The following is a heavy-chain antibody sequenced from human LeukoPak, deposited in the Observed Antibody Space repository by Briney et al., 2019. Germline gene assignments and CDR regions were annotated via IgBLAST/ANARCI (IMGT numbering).Heavy chain of an antibody. CDR2: MSVNSGLI. Sequence: GGSLRLSCASSGFTFNRYSMNWVRQAPARGLEWVAAMSVNSGLIYYAESVQGRFTISRDNAKNSLFLQMDSLRVEDTAVYYCAREFEGAASGAGYWGQGTLVTVSS. V-gene: IGHV3-21*01. J-gene: IGHJ4*02. CDR3: AREFEGAASGAGY. D-gene: IGHD1-26*01. CDR1: GFTFNRYS.